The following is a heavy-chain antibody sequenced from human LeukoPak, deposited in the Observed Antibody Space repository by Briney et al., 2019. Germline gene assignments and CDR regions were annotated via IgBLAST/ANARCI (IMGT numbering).Heavy chain of an antibody. CDR3: ARLGRWLHRVDY. J-gene: IGHJ4*02. V-gene: IGHV4-38-2*01. Sequence: SETLSLTCAVSGYSISSGYYWGWIRQPPGEGLEWIGSIYHSGSTYYNPSLKSRVTISVDTSKNQFSLKLSSVTAADTAVYYCARLGRWLHRVDYWGQGTLVTVSS. CDR2: IYHSGST. D-gene: IGHD5-24*01. CDR1: GYSISSGYY.